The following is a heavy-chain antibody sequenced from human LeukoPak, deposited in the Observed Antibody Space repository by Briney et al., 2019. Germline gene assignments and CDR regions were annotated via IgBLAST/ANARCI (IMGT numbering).Heavy chain of an antibody. CDR1: GGSISSGGYS. J-gene: IGHJ4*02. D-gene: IGHD3-22*01. Sequence: SQTLSLTCAVSGGSISSGGYSWGWIRQPPGKGLEWIGYIYHSGSTYYNPSLKSRVTISVDRSKNQFSLKLSSVTAADTAVYYCARVPYDSSGYHFDYWGQGTLVTVFS. CDR3: ARVPYDSSGYHFDY. CDR2: IYHSGST. V-gene: IGHV4-30-2*01.